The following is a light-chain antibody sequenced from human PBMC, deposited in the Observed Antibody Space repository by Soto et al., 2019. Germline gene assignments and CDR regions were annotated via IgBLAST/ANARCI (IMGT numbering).Light chain of an antibody. CDR3: AAWDDRLSDLL. CDR1: NSNIGSNP. J-gene: IGLJ2*01. Sequence: QSVLTQPPSASVTPGQRVTISCSGSNSNIGSNPVHWYQQFPGTAPKVLIYSNYQRPSGVPDRFSGSKSGTSASLAISGLQSEDEADYYCAAWDDRLSDLLFGGGTK. V-gene: IGLV1-44*01. CDR2: SNY.